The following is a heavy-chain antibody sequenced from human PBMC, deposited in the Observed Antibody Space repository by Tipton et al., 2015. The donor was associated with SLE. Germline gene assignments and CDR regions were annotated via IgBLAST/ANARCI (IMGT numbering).Heavy chain of an antibody. V-gene: IGHV1-69*01. CDR2: IIPIFGTP. Sequence: SGAEVKVSCKASGGTFSSYAISWVRQAPGQGLEWMGGIIPIFGTPNYAQKFQGRVTITADESTSTAYMELNSLRAEDTAVYYCARDSYWGEDAFDIWGQGTMVTVSS. CDR1: GGTFSSYA. J-gene: IGHJ3*02. CDR3: ARDSYWGEDAFDI. D-gene: IGHD7-27*01.